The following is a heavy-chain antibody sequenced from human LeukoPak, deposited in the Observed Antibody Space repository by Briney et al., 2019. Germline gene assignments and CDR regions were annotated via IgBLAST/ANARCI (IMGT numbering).Heavy chain of an antibody. CDR2: INHSGST. Sequence: SETLSLTCAVNGGSFSGYYWSWIRQPPGKGLEWIGEINHSGSTNYNPSLKSRVTISVDTSKNQFSLKLSSVTAADTAVYYCARRPNYDVLTGYYEFDYWGQGTLVTVSS. CDR1: GGSFSGYY. J-gene: IGHJ4*02. V-gene: IGHV4-34*01. D-gene: IGHD3-9*01. CDR3: ARRPNYDVLTGYYEFDY.